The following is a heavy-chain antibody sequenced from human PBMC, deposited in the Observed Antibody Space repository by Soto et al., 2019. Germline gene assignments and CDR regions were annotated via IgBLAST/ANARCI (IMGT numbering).Heavy chain of an antibody. CDR2: ISSSSSYI. CDR1: GCTFSSYS. CDR3: ARTSPRPGYFDY. J-gene: IGHJ4*02. V-gene: IGHV3-21*01. Sequence: GVSLRLSCAASGCTFSSYSMNWVRQAPGKGLEWVSSISSSSSYIYYADSVKGRFTISRDNSKNTLYLQMNSLRAEDTAVYYCARTSPRPGYFDYWGQGTLVTVSS.